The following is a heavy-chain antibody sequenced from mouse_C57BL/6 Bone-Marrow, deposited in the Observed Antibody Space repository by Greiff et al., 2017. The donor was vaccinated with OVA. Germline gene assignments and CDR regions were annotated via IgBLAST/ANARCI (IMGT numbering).Heavy chain of an antibody. V-gene: IGHV5-9-1*02. Sequence: EVQLVESGEGLVKPGGSLKLSCAASGFTFSSYAMSWVRQTPEKRLEWVAYISSGGDYIYYADTVKGRFSISRDNARNTLYLQMSSLKSEDTAMYSCTPITTVVDYAMDYWGQGTSVTVSS. CDR2: ISSGGDYI. CDR1: GFTFSSYA. CDR3: TPITTVVDYAMDY. J-gene: IGHJ4*01. D-gene: IGHD1-1*01.